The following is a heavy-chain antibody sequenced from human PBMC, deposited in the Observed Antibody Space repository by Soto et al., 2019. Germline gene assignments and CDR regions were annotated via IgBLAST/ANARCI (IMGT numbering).Heavy chain of an antibody. CDR1: GFTFDDYA. Sequence: GGSLRLSCAASGFTFDDYAMHWVRQAPGKGLEWVSGISWNSGSIGYADSVKGRFTISRDNAKNSLYLQMNSLRAEDTALYYCAKSPIVVVTAPHGPYYFDYWGQGTQVTVSS. V-gene: IGHV3-9*01. CDR3: AKSPIVVVTAPHGPYYFDY. D-gene: IGHD2-21*02. CDR2: ISWNSGSI. J-gene: IGHJ4*02.